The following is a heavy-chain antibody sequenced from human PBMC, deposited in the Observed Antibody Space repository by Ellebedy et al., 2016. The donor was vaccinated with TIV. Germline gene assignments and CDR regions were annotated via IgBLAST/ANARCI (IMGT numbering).Heavy chain of an antibody. CDR2: ISHSSRSI. CDR1: GFTFSTYS. Sequence: GESLKISCAASGFTFSTYSMNWVRQAPGKGLEWVSYISHSSRSIYYADSVKGRFTISRDNANNSLYLQMNSLRAEETAVYYCARGGGAAAGENWGQGILVTVSS. J-gene: IGHJ4*02. V-gene: IGHV3-48*04. D-gene: IGHD6-13*01. CDR3: ARGGGAAAGEN.